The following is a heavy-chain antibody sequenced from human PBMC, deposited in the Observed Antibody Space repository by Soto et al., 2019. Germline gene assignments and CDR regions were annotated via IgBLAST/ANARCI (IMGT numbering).Heavy chain of an antibody. CDR3: ASDSRGSDF. CDR2: IWYDGSNK. D-gene: IGHD5-12*01. J-gene: IGHJ4*02. Sequence: QVQLVESGGGVVQPGRSLRLSCAASGFTFSSYGMQWVRQVPGKGLEWVAVIWYDGSNKYYADSVKGRFTISRDKSKNTQYLHMNSLRAEDTAVYYCASDSRGSDFWGQGTLVTVSS. V-gene: IGHV3-33*01. CDR1: GFTFSSYG.